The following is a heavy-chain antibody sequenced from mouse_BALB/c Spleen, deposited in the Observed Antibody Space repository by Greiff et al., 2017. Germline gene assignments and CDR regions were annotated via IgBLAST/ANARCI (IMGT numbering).Heavy chain of an antibody. D-gene: IGHD2-1*01. CDR3: ADGNYERGWFAY. CDR2: ISYSGST. CDR1: GYSITSDYA. V-gene: IGHV3-2*02. Sequence: VQLKESGPGLVKPSQSLSLTCTVTGYSITSDYAWNWIRQFPGNKLELMGYISYSGSTSYNPSLKSRISITRDTSKNQFFLQLNSVTTEDTATYYCADGNYERGWFAYWGQGTLVTVSA. J-gene: IGHJ3*01.